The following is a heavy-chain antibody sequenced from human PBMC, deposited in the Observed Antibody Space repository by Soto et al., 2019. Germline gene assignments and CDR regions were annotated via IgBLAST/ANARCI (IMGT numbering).Heavy chain of an antibody. D-gene: IGHD3-10*01. J-gene: IGHJ6*02. CDR1: GFTFSSYE. CDR2: ISSSGSTI. V-gene: IGHV3-48*03. CDR3: ARDGLLWFWELIRHYYYGMDV. Sequence: EVQLVESGGGLVQPGGSLRLSCAASGFTFSSYEMNWVRQAPGRGLEWVSYISSSGSTIYYADSVKGRFTISRDNAKNSLYLQMNSLRAEDTAVYYCARDGLLWFWELIRHYYYGMDVWGQGTTVTVSS.